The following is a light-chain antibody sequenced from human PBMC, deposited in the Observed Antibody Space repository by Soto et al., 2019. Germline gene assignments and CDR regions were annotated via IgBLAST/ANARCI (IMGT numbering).Light chain of an antibody. J-gene: IGKJ2*01. V-gene: IGKV1-5*03. CDR1: QSVDSW. CDR2: KAS. Sequence: DFQMTQSPSTLSASVGDRVTITCRASQSVDSWLAWYQQKPGKAPKVLIYKASTLESGVPSRFSGSGSGTEFTTTIPNAQPEDVATYDGQQYSFFSPPTFGQGTRVEIK. CDR3: QQYSFFSPPT.